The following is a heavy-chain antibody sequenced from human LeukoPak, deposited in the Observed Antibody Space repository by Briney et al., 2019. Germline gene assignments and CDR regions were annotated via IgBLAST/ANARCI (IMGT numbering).Heavy chain of an antibody. Sequence: PGGSLRLSCAASGFTFSSYEMNWVRQAPGKGLEWVSYISSSGSTIYYADSVKGRFTISRDNSKNTLYLQMNSLRAEDTAVYYCAKAGSIRLDYWGQGTLVTVSS. D-gene: IGHD1-26*01. CDR1: GFTFSSYE. V-gene: IGHV3-48*03. J-gene: IGHJ4*02. CDR2: ISSSGSTI. CDR3: AKAGSIRLDY.